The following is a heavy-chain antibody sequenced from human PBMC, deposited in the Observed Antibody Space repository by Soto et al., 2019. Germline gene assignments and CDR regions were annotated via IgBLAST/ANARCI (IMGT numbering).Heavy chain of an antibody. J-gene: IGHJ4*02. D-gene: IGHD3-22*01. CDR3: ASAETYYYDSSGYPDFDY. V-gene: IGHV1-69*13. CDR2: VIPIFGTA. Sequence: SVKVSCKASGGTFSSYAITWVRQAPGQGLEWMGGVIPIFGTANYAQKFQGRVTITADESTSTAYVELSSLRSEDTAVYYCASAETYYYDSSGYPDFDYWGQGTLVTVSS. CDR1: GGTFSSYA.